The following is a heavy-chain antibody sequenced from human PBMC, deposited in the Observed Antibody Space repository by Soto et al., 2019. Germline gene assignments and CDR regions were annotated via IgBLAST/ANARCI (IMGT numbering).Heavy chain of an antibody. J-gene: IGHJ3*02. CDR1: GFIVSDTY. Sequence: GGSLRLSCTASGFIVSDTYVNWVRQAPGKGLEWVSVISNRGDTHYADSVRGRFSLSRDISDNTLHLQMNNLRVEDTAVYYCAREPRYCRGGSCSITGDAYDICGQGTMVTGSS. D-gene: IGHD2-15*01. CDR2: ISNRGDT. V-gene: IGHV3-66*01. CDR3: AREPRYCRGGSCSITGDAYDI.